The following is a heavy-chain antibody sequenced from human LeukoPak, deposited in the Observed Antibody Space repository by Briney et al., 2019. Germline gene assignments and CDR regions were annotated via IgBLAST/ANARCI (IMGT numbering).Heavy chain of an antibody. CDR3: ASTRHPTSAVTPGIPYYGMDV. J-gene: IGHJ6*04. V-gene: IGHV4-39*07. Sequence: PSETLSLTCTVSGGSISSSSYYWGWIRQPPGKGLEWIGSIYYSGSTYYNPSLKSRVTISVDTSKNQFSLKLSSVTAADTAVYYCASTRHPTSAVTPGIPYYGMDVWGKGTTVTVSS. CDR1: GGSISSSSYY. D-gene: IGHD4-17*01. CDR2: IYYSGST.